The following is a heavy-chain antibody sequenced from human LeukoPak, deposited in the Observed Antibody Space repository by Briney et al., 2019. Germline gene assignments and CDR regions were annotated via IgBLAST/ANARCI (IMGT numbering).Heavy chain of an antibody. CDR1: GFTFSNYA. Sequence: GGSLRLSCAASGFTFSNYAMSWVRQAPGKGLEWVSAISGSGSSTYYADSVKGRFTISRDNSKNTLYLQMNSLRAEDTAVYYCAGYQVATRHAFDIWGQGTMVTVSS. CDR2: ISGSGSST. CDR3: AGYQVATRHAFDI. J-gene: IGHJ3*02. D-gene: IGHD5-12*01. V-gene: IGHV3-23*01.